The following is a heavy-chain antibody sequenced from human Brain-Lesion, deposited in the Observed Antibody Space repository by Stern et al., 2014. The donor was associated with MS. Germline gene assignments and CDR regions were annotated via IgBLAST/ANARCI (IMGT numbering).Heavy chain of an antibody. CDR1: GFTFDDYA. CDR3: ARNKTASSAYFAY. V-gene: IGHV3-9*01. Sequence: MQLVQSGGDLVQPGRSLRLSCAAFGFTFDDYAMHWVRQAPGKGLEWVAGISWNSGTIGYADSVKGRFTTSRDNPNSSLFLKMNSLTPGDPPLYYCARNKTASSAYFAYWGQGTLVTVSS. J-gene: IGHJ4*02. CDR2: ISWNSGTI. D-gene: IGHD3-10*01.